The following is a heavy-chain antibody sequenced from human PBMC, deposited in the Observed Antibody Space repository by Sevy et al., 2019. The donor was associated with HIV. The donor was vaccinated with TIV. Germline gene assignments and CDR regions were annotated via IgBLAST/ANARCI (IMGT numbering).Heavy chain of an antibody. J-gene: IGHJ5*02. Sequence: GGSLRLSCTASGFTFGDYAMSWFRQAPGKGLEWVGFIRSKDYGGTTEYAASVKGRFTISRDDSKSIAYLQMNSLKTEDTAVYYCTRDRDMRYSSSWYDHWGQGTLVTVSS. CDR1: GFTFGDYA. D-gene: IGHD6-13*01. CDR3: TRDRDMRYSSSWYDH. V-gene: IGHV3-49*03. CDR2: IRSKDYGGTT.